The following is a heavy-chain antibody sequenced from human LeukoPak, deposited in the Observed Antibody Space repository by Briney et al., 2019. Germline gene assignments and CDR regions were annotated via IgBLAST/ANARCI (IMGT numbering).Heavy chain of an antibody. Sequence: SETLSLTCTVSGGSISSSNYYWGWIRQPPGKGLEWIGSMYYSGSIFYNPSLKSRVAISINTSKNQFSLKVSSVTAADTAVYYCVRARVPGSYSPKGPFDYWGQGTLVTVSS. CDR1: GGSISSSNYY. CDR2: MYYSGSI. V-gene: IGHV4-39*07. J-gene: IGHJ4*02. D-gene: IGHD3-10*01. CDR3: VRARVPGSYSPKGPFDY.